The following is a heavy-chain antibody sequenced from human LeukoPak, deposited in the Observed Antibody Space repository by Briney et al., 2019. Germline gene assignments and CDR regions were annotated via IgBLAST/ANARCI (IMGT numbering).Heavy chain of an antibody. D-gene: IGHD3-10*01. CDR3: ARLSRGSGEDY. J-gene: IGHJ4*02. CDR1: GYTFTGYN. CDR2: INPNSGGT. Sequence: ASVKVSCKASGYTFTGYNMYWGRHAPGQGLGWMGWINPNSGGTNYAQKFQGRVTMTRDTSISTAYMERSRLRSDDTAVYYCARLSRGSGEDYWGQGTLVTVSS. V-gene: IGHV1-2*02.